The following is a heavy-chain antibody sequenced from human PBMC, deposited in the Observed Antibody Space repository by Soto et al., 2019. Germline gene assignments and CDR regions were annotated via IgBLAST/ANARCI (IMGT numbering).Heavy chain of an antibody. CDR1: GYTLTELS. CDR3: ATAARVMITFGGVIVTPPDVFEI. V-gene: IGHV1-24*01. J-gene: IGHJ3*02. CDR2: LDPEDGET. D-gene: IGHD3-16*02. Sequence: ASVKVSCKVSGYTLTELSMHWARQAPGKGLEWMGGLDPEDGETIYAQKSQGRVTMTKNTSTNTAYMELSSLRSEDTAVYYCATAARVMITFGGVIVTPPDVFEIWGQGTMVIVSS.